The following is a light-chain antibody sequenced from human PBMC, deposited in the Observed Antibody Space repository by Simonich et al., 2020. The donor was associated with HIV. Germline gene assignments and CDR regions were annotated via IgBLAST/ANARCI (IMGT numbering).Light chain of an antibody. CDR1: QSISSR. CDR3: QQANSFPIT. J-gene: IGKJ5*01. CDR2: AAS. V-gene: IGKV1-12*01. Sequence: DIQMTQSPSSVSASVGNRVTITCRASQSISSRLAWYQQKPGRAPKLLIYAASSLQRGVPSRFTGRGSGTEFTLTITNLQPEDSATYYCQQANSFPITFGQGTRLEI.